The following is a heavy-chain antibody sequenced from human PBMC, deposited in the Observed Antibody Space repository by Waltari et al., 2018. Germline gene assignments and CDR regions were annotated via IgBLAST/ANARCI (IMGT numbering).Heavy chain of an antibody. CDR1: GFSFSSYS. CDR3: ARDQRYSSTWSVMDV. Sequence: EVQLVESGGDLVQPGGSLRLSCAASGFSFSSYSMHWVRQAPGKGLECVSYISSGGSTVYYPDSVKGRFTIFRDNAENSLYLQMDSLRAEDTAVYYCARDQRYSSTWSVMDVWGKGTTVTVSS. J-gene: IGHJ6*04. D-gene: IGHD6-19*01. V-gene: IGHV3-48*04. CDR2: ISSGGSTV.